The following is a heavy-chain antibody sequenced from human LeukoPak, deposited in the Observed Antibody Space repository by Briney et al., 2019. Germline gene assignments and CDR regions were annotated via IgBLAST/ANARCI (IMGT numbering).Heavy chain of an antibody. CDR3: ARVSLGVYWYFAL. Sequence: ASVKVSCKASGFIFTGYYMHWVRQAPGQGLEWMGWINPNSGGTNYAQKFQGRVTMTRDTSISTAYMELSRLRSGDTAVYYCARVSLGVYWYFALWGRGALITVSS. D-gene: IGHD3-10*01. CDR2: INPNSGGT. CDR1: GFIFTGYY. V-gene: IGHV1-2*02. J-gene: IGHJ2*01.